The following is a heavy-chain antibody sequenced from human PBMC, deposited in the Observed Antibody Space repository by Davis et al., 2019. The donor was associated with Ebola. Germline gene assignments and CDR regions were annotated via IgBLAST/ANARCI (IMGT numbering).Heavy chain of an antibody. CDR1: GGSISSYY. Sequence: MPGGSLRLSCTVSGGSISSYYWSWIRQPPGKGLEWLGYIYSSGSTNYNPSLKSRVTISVDKSKNQFSLKLISVTAADTAVYYCARGRRYCSSTSCYARAYYYYYGMDVWGQGTTVTVSS. V-gene: IGHV4-59*12. CDR3: ARGRRYCSSTSCYARAYYYYYGMDV. D-gene: IGHD2-2*01. CDR2: IYSSGST. J-gene: IGHJ6*02.